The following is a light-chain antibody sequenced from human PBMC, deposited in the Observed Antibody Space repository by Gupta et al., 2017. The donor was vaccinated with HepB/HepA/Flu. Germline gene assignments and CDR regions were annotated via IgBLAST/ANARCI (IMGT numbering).Light chain of an antibody. CDR1: QSVTSIS. CDR3: QQEGSSPYS. CDR2: GAS. Sequence: EIVLTQSPGTLSLSPGERATLSCRASQSVTSISLAWYQQKPGQAPRLLIYGASSRATGIPDRFSGSGSGTDFTLTINRLEPEDFAVYYCQQEGSSPYSFGQGTKLEIK. V-gene: IGKV3-20*01. J-gene: IGKJ2*03.